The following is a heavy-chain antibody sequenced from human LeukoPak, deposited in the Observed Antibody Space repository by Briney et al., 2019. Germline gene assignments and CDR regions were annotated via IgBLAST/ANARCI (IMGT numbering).Heavy chain of an antibody. D-gene: IGHD2-2*01. Sequence: GGSLRLSCAASGNYWMRWVRQAPGKGLVWVSHVNSDGSWTSHADSVKGRFTISKDNAKNTVYLQMNNLRTEDTAVYYCVSFYETNWGRGTLVTVSS. CDR3: VSFYETN. J-gene: IGHJ4*02. CDR1: GNYW. CDR2: VNSDGSWT. V-gene: IGHV3-74*01.